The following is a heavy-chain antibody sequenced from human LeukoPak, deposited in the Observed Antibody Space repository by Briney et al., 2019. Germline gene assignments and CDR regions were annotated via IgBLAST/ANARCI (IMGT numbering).Heavy chain of an antibody. Sequence: KPSETLSLTCTVSGGSISSSSYYWGWIRQPPGKGLEWIGSIYYSGSTYYNPSLKSRVTISVDTSKNQFSLKLSSVTAADTAVYYCARRLKVTSFDYWGQGTLVTVSS. D-gene: IGHD2-21*02. CDR2: IYYSGST. J-gene: IGHJ4*02. CDR3: ARRLKVTSFDY. CDR1: GGSISSSSYY. V-gene: IGHV4-39*01.